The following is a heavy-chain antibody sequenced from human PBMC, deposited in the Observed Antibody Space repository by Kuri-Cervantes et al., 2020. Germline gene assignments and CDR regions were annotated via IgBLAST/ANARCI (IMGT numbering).Heavy chain of an antibody. V-gene: IGHV1-2*02. Sequence: ASVKVFCKASGYTFTSYGISWVRQAPGQGLVGIGWINPNSGGTNYAQKFQGRVTMTRDTSISTAYMELSRLRSDDTAVYYCARVGTVTTTVFDYWGQGTLVTVYS. CDR3: ARVGTVTTTVFDY. CDR2: INPNSGGT. J-gene: IGHJ4*02. CDR1: GYTFTSYG. D-gene: IGHD4-11*01.